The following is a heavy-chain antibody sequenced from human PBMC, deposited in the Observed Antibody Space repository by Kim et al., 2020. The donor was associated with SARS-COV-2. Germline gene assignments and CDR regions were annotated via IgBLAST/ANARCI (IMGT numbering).Heavy chain of an antibody. CDR2: IYYSGST. V-gene: IGHV4-39*07. CDR1: GGSISSSSYY. D-gene: IGHD5-18*01. J-gene: IGHJ4*02. Sequence: SETLSLTCTVSGGSISSSSYYWGWIRQPPGKGLEWIGSIYYSGSTYYNPSLKSRVTISVDTSKNQFSLKLSSVTAADTAVYYCARARKSGYNSRALFDYWGQGTLVTVSS. CDR3: ARARKSGYNSRALFDY.